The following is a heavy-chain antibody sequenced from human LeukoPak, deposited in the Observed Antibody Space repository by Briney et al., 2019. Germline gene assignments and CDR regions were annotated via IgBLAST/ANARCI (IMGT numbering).Heavy chain of an antibody. CDR1: GYNFTSYG. CDR2: ISAYNGDT. V-gene: IGHV1-18*01. Sequence: GASVKVSCKASGYNFTSYGISWVRQAPGQGLEWMGWISAYNGDTNYAQKLQGRVTMTTDTSTSTAYMELRSLRSADTAVYYCARADIRAIASSGWYGFDYWGQGTLVTVSS. J-gene: IGHJ4*02. D-gene: IGHD6-19*01. CDR3: ARADIRAIASSGWYGFDY.